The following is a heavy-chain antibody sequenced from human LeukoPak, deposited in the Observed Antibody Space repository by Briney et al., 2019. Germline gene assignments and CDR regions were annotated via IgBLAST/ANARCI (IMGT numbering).Heavy chain of an antibody. J-gene: IGHJ4*02. V-gene: IGHV3-23*01. CDR2: ISGGGYST. CDR1: GFTFSSYA. D-gene: IGHD6-19*01. Sequence: GGSLRLSCAGSGFTFSSYAMNWVRQAPGKRLEWVSGISGGGYSTNYADSVKGQFTISRDNFKNTLYLQMNSLRADDTALYYCTKGASGTGWDYWGQGTLVTVSS. CDR3: TKGASGTGWDY.